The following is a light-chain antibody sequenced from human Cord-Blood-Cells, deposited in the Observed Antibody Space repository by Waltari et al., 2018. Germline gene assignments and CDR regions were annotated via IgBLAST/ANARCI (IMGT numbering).Light chain of an antibody. CDR3: QQYNNWPLT. Sequence: ELLMTQSPATLSLSAGERATLSCMASQSVSSNLAWYQQKPGQAPRLIICGASTRSTGIPARFSGSGSGTEFTLTISSQQSEDFAVYYCQQYNNWPLTFGGGTKVEIK. J-gene: IGKJ4*01. CDR1: QSVSSN. V-gene: IGKV3-15*01. CDR2: GAS.